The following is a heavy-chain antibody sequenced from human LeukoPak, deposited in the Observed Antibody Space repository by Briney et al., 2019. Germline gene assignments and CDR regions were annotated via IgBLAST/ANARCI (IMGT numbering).Heavy chain of an antibody. D-gene: IGHD6-19*01. J-gene: IGHJ4*02. CDR3: VKGPRPDITVAHTVEN. CDR1: GFIFSNYA. CDR2: ISSRGDST. Sequence: GGSLRLSCAASGFIFSNYAMSWVRQVPGRGLEWVSKISSRGDSTYIADSVKGGVSISRDNSKNSLYLQMNTVRAEDTAVYYCVKGPRPDITVAHTVENWGQGTLVTVSS. V-gene: IGHV3-23*01.